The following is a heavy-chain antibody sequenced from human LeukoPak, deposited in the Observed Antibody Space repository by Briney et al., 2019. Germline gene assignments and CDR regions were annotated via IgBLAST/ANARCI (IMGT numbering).Heavy chain of an antibody. V-gene: IGHV3-48*02. D-gene: IGHD3-22*01. CDR1: GFTFSSYS. CDR3: ARAGSSGYYYSLDY. CDR2: ISSSSSTI. Sequence: PGGSLRLSCAASGFTFSSYSMNWVRQAPGKGLEWVSYISSSSSTIYYADSVKGRFTISRDNAKNSLYLQMNSLRDEDTAVYYCARAGSSGYYYSLDYWGQGTLVTVSS. J-gene: IGHJ4*02.